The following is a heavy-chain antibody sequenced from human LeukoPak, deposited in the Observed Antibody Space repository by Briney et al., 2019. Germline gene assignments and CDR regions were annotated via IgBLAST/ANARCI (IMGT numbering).Heavy chain of an antibody. CDR2: ISSSSSTI. J-gene: IGHJ4*02. Sequence: GGSLRLSCAASGFTFSSYSMNWVRQAPGKGLEWVSYISSSSSTIYYAVSVKGRFTISRDNAKNSLYLQMNSLRAEDTAVYYCAMFGSRGRAAREDYWGQGTLVTVSS. CDR1: GFTFSSYS. D-gene: IGHD2-15*01. CDR3: AMFGSRGRAAREDY. V-gene: IGHV3-48*01.